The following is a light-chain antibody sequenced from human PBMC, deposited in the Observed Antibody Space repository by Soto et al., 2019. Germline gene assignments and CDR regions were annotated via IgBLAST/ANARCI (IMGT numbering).Light chain of an antibody. CDR1: SSDVGYYNY. J-gene: IGLJ2*01. V-gene: IGLV2-14*01. Sequence: QSALTQPASVSGSPGQSITISCTGTSSDVGYYNYVSWYQQHPGKAPKLMIYQVSNRPSGVSNRFSGSKSGNTASLTISGLQAEDEADYCCSSYTTSTTVVFGGGTKLTVL. CDR2: QVS. CDR3: SSYTTSTTVV.